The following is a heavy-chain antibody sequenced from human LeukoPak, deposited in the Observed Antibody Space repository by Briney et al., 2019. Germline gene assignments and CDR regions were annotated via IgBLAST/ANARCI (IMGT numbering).Heavy chain of an antibody. Sequence: PGGSLRLSCAASGFTFSSYGMHWVRQAPGKGLEWVAVIWYDGSSKYYADSVKGRFTISRDNSKNTLYLQMNSLRAEDTAVYYCARDYGSDSSGYPVDYWGQGTLVTVSS. CDR3: ARDYGSDSSGYPVDY. CDR1: GFTFSSYG. CDR2: IWYDGSSK. J-gene: IGHJ4*02. V-gene: IGHV3-33*01. D-gene: IGHD3-22*01.